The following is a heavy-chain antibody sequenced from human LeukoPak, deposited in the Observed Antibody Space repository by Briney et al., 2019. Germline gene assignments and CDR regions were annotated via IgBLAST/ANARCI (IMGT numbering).Heavy chain of an antibody. D-gene: IGHD1-26*01. CDR1: GFAFRTYA. Sequence: QTGGSLRLSCAASGFAFRTYAMHWVRQAPGKGLEWVTHIRFDVTDKYYADSVKGRFTISRDNSKNTLYLQMNSLRAEDTAVYYCANDSGRYGIDYWGQGTLVTVSS. V-gene: IGHV3-30*02. J-gene: IGHJ4*02. CDR3: ANDSGRYGIDY. CDR2: IRFDVTDK.